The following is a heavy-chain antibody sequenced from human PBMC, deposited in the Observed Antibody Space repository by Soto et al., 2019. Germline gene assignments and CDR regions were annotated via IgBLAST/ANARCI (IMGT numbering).Heavy chain of an antibody. CDR1: GGTFSSYA. CDR2: IIPIFGTA. D-gene: IGHD6-19*01. V-gene: IGHV1-69*13. Sequence: VASVKVSCKASGGTFSSYAISWVRQAPGQGLEWMGGIIPIFGTANYAQKFQGRVTITADESTSTAYMELSSLRSEDTAVYYCARVGSGWETTNAFDIWGQGKMVTGSS. J-gene: IGHJ3*02. CDR3: ARVGSGWETTNAFDI.